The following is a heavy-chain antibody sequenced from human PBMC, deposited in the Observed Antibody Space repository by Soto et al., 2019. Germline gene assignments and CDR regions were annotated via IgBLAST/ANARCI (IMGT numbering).Heavy chain of an antibody. CDR1: GGSISSSSYY. J-gene: IGHJ6*02. D-gene: IGHD3-3*01. CDR2: IYYSGST. CDR3: ARLFAGRRSYYYYGMDV. V-gene: IGHV4-39*01. Sequence: PSETLSLTCTVSGGSISSSSYYWGWIRQPPGKGLEWIGSIYYSGSTYYNPSLKSRVTISVDTSKNQFSLKLSSVTAADTAVYYCARLFAGRRSYYYYGMDVWGQGTTVTVSS.